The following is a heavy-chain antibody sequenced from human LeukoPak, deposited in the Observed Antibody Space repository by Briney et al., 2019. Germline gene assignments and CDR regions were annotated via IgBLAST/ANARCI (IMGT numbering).Heavy chain of an antibody. CDR1: GGSISSGSYY. Sequence: SETLSLTCTVSGGSISSGSYYWSWIRQPAGKGLEWIGRIYTSGSTNYNPSLKSRVTISVDTSKNQFSLKLSSVTAADTAVYYCARGGNYYDSSGKNFDYWGQGTLVTVSS. J-gene: IGHJ4*02. V-gene: IGHV4-61*02. CDR2: IYTSGST. D-gene: IGHD3-22*01. CDR3: ARGGNYYDSSGKNFDY.